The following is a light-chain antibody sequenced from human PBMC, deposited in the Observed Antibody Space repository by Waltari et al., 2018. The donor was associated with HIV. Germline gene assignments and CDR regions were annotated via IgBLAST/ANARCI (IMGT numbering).Light chain of an antibody. CDR3: QTYDSSLSGSVV. CDR1: SSKLGTRLD. V-gene: IGLV1-40*01. Sequence: QSVLTQPPSVSGAPGQTVPISCTGSSSKLGTRLDLYWYQPLPVTAPKPRMCANNRPSGVPDRFSGSKSGTSASLAITGLQAEDEADYYCQTYDSSLSGSVVFGGGTKLTVL. CDR2: AN. J-gene: IGLJ2*01.